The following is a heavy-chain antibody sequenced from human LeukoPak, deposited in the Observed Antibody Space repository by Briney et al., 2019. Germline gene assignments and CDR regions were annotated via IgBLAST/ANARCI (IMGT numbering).Heavy chain of an antibody. D-gene: IGHD3-10*01. CDR1: GYTFTGYY. V-gene: IGHV1-2*02. CDR3: ARGAVYGSGSYYNGFDP. CDR2: INPNSGGT. Sequence: ASVKVSCKAPGYTFTGYYMHWVRQAPGQGLEWMGWINPNSGGTNYAQKFQGRVTMTRNTSISTAYMGLSSLRSEDTAVYYCARGAVYGSGSYYNGFDPWGQGTLVTVSS. J-gene: IGHJ5*02.